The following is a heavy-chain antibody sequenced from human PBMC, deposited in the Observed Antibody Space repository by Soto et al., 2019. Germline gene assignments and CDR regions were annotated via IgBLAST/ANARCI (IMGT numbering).Heavy chain of an antibody. Sequence: QVQLQESGPGLVKPSETLSLTCTVSGGSISNYYWSWIRQPPGKGLEWIGYIFYSGSTNYNPSLKRRVTISVDTSKNQFSLKLTSVTAADTAVYYCARVSWDSSSSEVGWFAPWGQGTLVTVSS. D-gene: IGHD3-22*01. J-gene: IGHJ5*02. CDR1: GGSISNYY. CDR2: IFYSGST. CDR3: ARVSWDSSSSEVGWFAP. V-gene: IGHV4-59*01.